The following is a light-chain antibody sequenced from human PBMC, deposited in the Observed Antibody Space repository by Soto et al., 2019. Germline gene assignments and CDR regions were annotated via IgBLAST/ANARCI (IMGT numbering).Light chain of an antibody. V-gene: IGKV1-39*01. CDR3: QQTFTMPTT. Sequence: DIQMTQSPSSLSASVGDRVTITCRASQSVSNYLNWYQQKPGKAPKVLIYAASNLQSGVPSRLSGSGSETDFTLTISSLQPEDSATYYCQQTFTMPTTFGQGTRLEIK. J-gene: IGKJ5*01. CDR2: AAS. CDR1: QSVSNY.